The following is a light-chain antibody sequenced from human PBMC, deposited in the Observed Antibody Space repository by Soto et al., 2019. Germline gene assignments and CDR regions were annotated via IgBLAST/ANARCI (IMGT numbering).Light chain of an antibody. J-gene: IGLJ2*01. V-gene: IGLV3-1*01. CDR1: KLGDKY. CDR2: QDR. CDR3: HAWDSGTLV. Sequence: SYELTQPPSVSVSPGQTASIACSGDKLGDKYVWWYQQKAGQSPMVVILQDRKRPSGIPERFSGSNSGNTATLTISETQAMDEAHYYCHAWDSGTLVFGGGIKLTVL.